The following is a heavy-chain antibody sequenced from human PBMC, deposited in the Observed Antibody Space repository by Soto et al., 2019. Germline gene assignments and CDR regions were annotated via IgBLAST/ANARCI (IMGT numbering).Heavy chain of an antibody. Sequence: QLQLQESGSGLVKPSQTLSLTCAVSGGSIRGSSYSWSWIRQPPGKGLEWIGYIYDPGSTYYNPSLKSRVTISVDTSKNQFSLNVNSVTAADTAVYYCARTWELIKFDYWGQGTRVTVSS. CDR2: IYDPGST. V-gene: IGHV4-30-2*01. CDR1: GGSIRGSSYS. D-gene: IGHD1-26*01. J-gene: IGHJ4*02. CDR3: ARTWELIKFDY.